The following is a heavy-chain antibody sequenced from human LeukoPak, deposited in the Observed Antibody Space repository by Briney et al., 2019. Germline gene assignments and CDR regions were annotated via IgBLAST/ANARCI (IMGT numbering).Heavy chain of an antibody. V-gene: IGHV3-30*02. CDR3: ARSPYRGGSSWTEFDY. D-gene: IGHD6-13*01. CDR1: GFTFSNYG. J-gene: IGHJ4*02. CDR2: IRYDGSDK. Sequence: GGSLRLSCAASGFTFSNYGIHWVREAPGKGLEWVAFIRYDGSDKYYADSVKGRFTISRDSSKNTVYLQMNSLSDEDTAVYYCARSPYRGGSSWTEFDYWGQGTLVTVSS.